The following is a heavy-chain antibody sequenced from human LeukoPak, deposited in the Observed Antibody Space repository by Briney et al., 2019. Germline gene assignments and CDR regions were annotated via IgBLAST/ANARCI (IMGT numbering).Heavy chain of an antibody. CDR1: GFTFSGFW. CDR2: INSDGSEG. J-gene: IGHJ3*01. D-gene: IGHD6-6*01. V-gene: IGHV3-7*03. Sequence: GGSLRLSCAVSGFTFSGFWMSWSRQAPGKGLEWVASINSDGSEGYYADVVKGRFTISRDNAKNSLYLQINSLRAEDTAVYYCARSSYSSSSSVWGQGTMVTVSS. CDR3: ARSSYSSSSSV.